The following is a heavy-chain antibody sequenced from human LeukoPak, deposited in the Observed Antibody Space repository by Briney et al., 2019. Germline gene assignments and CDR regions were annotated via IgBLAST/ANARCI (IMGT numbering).Heavy chain of an antibody. CDR2: INPNSGGA. V-gene: IGHV1-2*02. D-gene: IGHD3-9*01. CDR1: EYTFIEHY. CDR3: ARDGLRYLLSGGRSDGLDV. J-gene: IGHJ6*02. Sequence: ASMKVSCKTSEYTFIEHYIHWVRQAPGQGFEWIGWINPNSGGANYAQKFQGRVTMTRDTSISTAYMELTRLMSDDTAIYYCARDGLRYLLSGGRSDGLDVWGQGTTVTVSS.